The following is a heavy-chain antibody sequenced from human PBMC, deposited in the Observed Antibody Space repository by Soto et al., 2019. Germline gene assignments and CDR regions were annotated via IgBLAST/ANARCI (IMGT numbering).Heavy chain of an antibody. Sequence: GESLKISCQASGYSFTAYWITWVRQMPGKGLEWMATIDPSDSYVDYSPSFRGHVTFSVDRSVTTVYLQWNSLKASDSAMYFCTRRASSSFYHFDFWGQGALVTVSS. D-gene: IGHD2-2*01. J-gene: IGHJ4*02. CDR3: TRRASSSFYHFDF. V-gene: IGHV5-10-1*01. CDR2: IDPSDSYV. CDR1: GYSFTAYW.